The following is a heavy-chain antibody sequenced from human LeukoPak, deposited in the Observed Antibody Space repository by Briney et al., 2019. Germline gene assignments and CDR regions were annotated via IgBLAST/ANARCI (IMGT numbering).Heavy chain of an antibody. J-gene: IGHJ4*01. Sequence: ASVKVSCKASGYTFTGYYMHWVRQAPGQGLEWMGIINPSGGSTSYAQKFQGRVTMTRDTSTSTVYMELSSLRSEDTAVYYCARDHGGDGYNYRRVRRPAYFDYWGHGTLVTVSS. V-gene: IGHV1-46*01. CDR2: INPSGGST. CDR3: ARDHGGDGYNYRRVRRPAYFDY. D-gene: IGHD5-24*01. CDR1: GYTFTGYY.